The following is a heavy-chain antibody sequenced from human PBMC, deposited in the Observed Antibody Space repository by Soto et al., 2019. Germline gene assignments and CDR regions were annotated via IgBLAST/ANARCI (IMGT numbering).Heavy chain of an antibody. CDR3: ATQAAYYDSSGYYYGY. CDR2: IIPIFGTA. CDR1: GGTFSSYA. D-gene: IGHD3-22*01. Sequence: SVKVSCKASGGTFSSYAISWVRQAPGQGLEWMGGIIPIFGTANYAQKFQGRVMITADESTSTAYMELSSLRSGDTAVYYCATQAAYYDSSGYYYGYWGQGTLVTVSS. J-gene: IGHJ4*02. V-gene: IGHV1-69*13.